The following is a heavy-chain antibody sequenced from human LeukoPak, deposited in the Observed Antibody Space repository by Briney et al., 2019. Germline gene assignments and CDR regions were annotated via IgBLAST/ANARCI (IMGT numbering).Heavy chain of an antibody. D-gene: IGHD3/OR15-3a*01. J-gene: IGHJ3*02. CDR3: AWTVPDHDSFDI. CDR1: GFTFSSYE. CDR2: ISSSGSTI. V-gene: IGHV3-48*03. Sequence: GGSLRLSCAASGFTFSSYEMNWVRQAPGKGLEWVSYISSSGSTIYYADSVKGRFTISRDNAKNSLYLQMNSLRAEDTAVYYCAWTVPDHDSFDIWGQGTMGTVSS.